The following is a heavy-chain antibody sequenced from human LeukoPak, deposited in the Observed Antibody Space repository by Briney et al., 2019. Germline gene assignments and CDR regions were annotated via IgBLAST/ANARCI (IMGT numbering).Heavy chain of an antibody. Sequence: GASEKVSCKASVYTFTSYYMHWVRQAPGQGLEWMGIINPSGGSTSYAQKFQGRVTMTRDTSTSTVYMELSSLRSEDTAVYYCARLGPEYYYDSSGDYYYYYMDVWGKGTTVTVSS. CDR3: ARLGPEYYYDSSGDYYYYYMDV. CDR2: INPSGGST. V-gene: IGHV1-46*01. D-gene: IGHD3-22*01. J-gene: IGHJ6*03. CDR1: VYTFTSYY.